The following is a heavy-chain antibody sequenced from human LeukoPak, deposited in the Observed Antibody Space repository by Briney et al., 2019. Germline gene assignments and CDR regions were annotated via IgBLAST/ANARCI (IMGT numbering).Heavy chain of an antibody. Sequence: SETLSLTCAVYGGSFSGYYWSWIRQPPGKGLEWIGETNHSGSTNYNPSLKSRVTISVDTSKNQFSLKLSSVTAADTAVYYCAGLRYFDWSIDYWGQGTLVTVSS. J-gene: IGHJ4*02. CDR3: AGLRYFDWSIDY. CDR1: GGSFSGYY. CDR2: TNHSGST. D-gene: IGHD3-9*01. V-gene: IGHV4-34*01.